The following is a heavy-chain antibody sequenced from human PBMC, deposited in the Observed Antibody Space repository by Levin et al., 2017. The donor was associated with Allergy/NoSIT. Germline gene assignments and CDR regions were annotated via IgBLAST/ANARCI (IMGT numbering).Heavy chain of an antibody. J-gene: IGHJ1*01. D-gene: IGHD3-3*01. CDR1: GGSFSGYY. Sequence: SETLSLTCAVYGGSFSGYYWSWIRQPPGKGLEWIGEINHSGSTNYNPSLKSRVTISVDTSKNQFSLKLSSVTAADTAVYYCARGGLNFGVVSYNAEYFQHWGQGTLVTVSS. CDR2: INHSGST. V-gene: IGHV4-34*01. CDR3: ARGGLNFGVVSYNAEYFQH.